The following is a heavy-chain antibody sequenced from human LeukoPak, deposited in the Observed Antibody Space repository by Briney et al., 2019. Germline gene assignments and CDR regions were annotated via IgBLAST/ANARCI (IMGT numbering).Heavy chain of an antibody. Sequence: GGSLRLPCAASGFTFSSYEMNWVRQAPGKGLEWVSYISSSGSTIYYADSVKGRFTISRDNAKNSLYLQMNSLRAEDTAVYYCAELGITMIGGVWGKGTTVTITS. J-gene: IGHJ6*04. D-gene: IGHD3-10*02. CDR2: ISSSGSTI. V-gene: IGHV3-48*03. CDR3: AELGITMIGGV. CDR1: GFTFSSYE.